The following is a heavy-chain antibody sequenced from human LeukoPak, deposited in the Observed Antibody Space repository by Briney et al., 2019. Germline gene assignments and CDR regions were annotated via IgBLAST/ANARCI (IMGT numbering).Heavy chain of an antibody. CDR2: IYSDGST. V-gene: IGHV3-53*01. CDR3: ARIPIVLITSGGY. CDR1: GFTVSSNY. J-gene: IGHJ4*02. Sequence: GGSLRLSCAASGFTVSSNYMTWVRQAPGKGLEWLSVIYSDGSTYYADSVKGRFTISRDNSKNTLYLQMNSLRAEDTAVYYCARIPIVLITSGGYWGQGTLVTVSS. D-gene: IGHD3-22*01.